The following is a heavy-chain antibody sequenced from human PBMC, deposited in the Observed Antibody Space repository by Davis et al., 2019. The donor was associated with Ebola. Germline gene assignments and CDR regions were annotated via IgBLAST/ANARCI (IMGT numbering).Heavy chain of an antibody. CDR2: IVPRDSDA. CDR1: GYNFASYW. V-gene: IGHV5-51*01. J-gene: IGHJ6*01. Sequence: GESLKISCKGSGYNFASYWIAWVRQMPGKGLEWMGIIVPRDSDARYSPSFQGQVTVSADTSNTTAYLEWSSLKASDSAIYYCARGSGGLYHYYYNGLDVWGQGTTVTVSS. CDR3: ARGSGGLYHYYYNGLDV. D-gene: IGHD2-15*01.